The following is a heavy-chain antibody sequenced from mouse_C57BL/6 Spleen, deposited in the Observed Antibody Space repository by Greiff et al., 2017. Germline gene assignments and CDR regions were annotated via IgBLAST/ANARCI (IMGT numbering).Heavy chain of an antibody. Sequence: VQLQESGGGLVKPGGSLKLSCAASGFTFSDYGMHWVRQAPEKGLEWVAYISSGSSTIYSADTVKGRFTISRDNAKNTLFLKMTSLRSEDTAMYYCARRYYYGSSSHYYAMDYWGQGTSVTVSS. D-gene: IGHD1-1*01. J-gene: IGHJ4*01. V-gene: IGHV5-17*01. CDR2: ISSGSSTI. CDR3: ARRYYYGSSSHYYAMDY. CDR1: GFTFSDYG.